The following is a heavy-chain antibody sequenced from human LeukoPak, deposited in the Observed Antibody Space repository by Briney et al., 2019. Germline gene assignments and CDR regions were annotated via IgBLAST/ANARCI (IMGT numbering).Heavy chain of an antibody. J-gene: IGHJ4*02. CDR2: IRYDGSNK. CDR1: GFTFSSYG. D-gene: IGHD3-3*01. Sequence: GGSLRLSCAASGFTFSSYGMHWVRQAPGKGLEWVAFIRYDGSNKYYADSVKGRFTISGDNSKNTLYLHVNSLRPDDTAVYYCARATIFGVVTYYFDYWGQGTLVTVSS. CDR3: ARATIFGVVTYYFDY. V-gene: IGHV3-30*02.